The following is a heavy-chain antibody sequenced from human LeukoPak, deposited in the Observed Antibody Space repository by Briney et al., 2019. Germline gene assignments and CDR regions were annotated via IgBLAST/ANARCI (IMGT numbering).Heavy chain of an antibody. CDR2: ISAYNGNT. V-gene: IGHV1-18*01. D-gene: IGHD3-22*01. CDR3: ARVAYDSSGSYFDY. J-gene: IGHJ4*02. Sequence: GASVKVSCKASGYTFTSYGISWVRQAPALGREWMRWISAYNGNTNYARKLQGRVTMTTDTSTSTAYMELRSLRSDDTAVYYCARVAYDSSGSYFDYWGQGTLVTVSS. CDR1: GYTFTSYG.